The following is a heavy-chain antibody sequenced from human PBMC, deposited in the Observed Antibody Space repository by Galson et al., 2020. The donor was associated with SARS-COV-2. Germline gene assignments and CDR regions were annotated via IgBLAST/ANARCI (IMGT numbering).Heavy chain of an antibody. Sequence: GESLKISCAASGFTFSDYYMSWVRQAPGKGLEWVANIDQDGTQKNYVDSVRGRFTISRDNTKNSVSLHMSSLRAEDTAVYYCARSLWPEDYWGQGTLVSVSS. V-gene: IGHV3-7*03. CDR1: GFTFSDYY. CDR2: IDQDGTQK. J-gene: IGHJ4*02. CDR3: ARSLWPEDY.